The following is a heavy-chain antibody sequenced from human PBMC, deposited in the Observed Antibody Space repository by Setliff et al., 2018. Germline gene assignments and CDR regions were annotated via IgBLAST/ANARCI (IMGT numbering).Heavy chain of an antibody. CDR3: ATLSKDLNY. Sequence: PSETLSLTCTVSGGSFTTYYWSWVRQSPGKGLEWIGYIYYSGSTNHNPSLKSRVTISVDTSKNQFSLKLSSVTAADTAMYYCATLSKDLNYWGQGTLVTVSS. V-gene: IGHV4-59*12. J-gene: IGHJ4*02. CDR1: GGSFTTYY. D-gene: IGHD3-3*01. CDR2: IYYSGST.